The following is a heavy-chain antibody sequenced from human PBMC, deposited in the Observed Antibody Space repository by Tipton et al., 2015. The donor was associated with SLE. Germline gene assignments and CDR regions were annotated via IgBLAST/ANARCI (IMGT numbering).Heavy chain of an antibody. CDR2: IGTAGDT. CDR3: ARGSTDDAVDI. Sequence: SLRLSCAASGFTFSSYDMHWVRQATGKGLEWVSAIGTAGDTYYPGSVKGRFTISRENAKNSLYLKMNSLRAGDTAVYYCARGSTDDAVDIWGQGTMVTVSS. V-gene: IGHV3-13*04. J-gene: IGHJ3*02. D-gene: IGHD2-15*01. CDR1: GFTFSSYD.